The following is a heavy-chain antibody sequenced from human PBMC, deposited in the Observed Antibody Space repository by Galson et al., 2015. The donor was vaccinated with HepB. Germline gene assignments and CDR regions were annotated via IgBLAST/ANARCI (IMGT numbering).Heavy chain of an antibody. CDR3: ARDFVVVPAAKGDSGDY. J-gene: IGHJ4*02. D-gene: IGHD2-2*01. V-gene: IGHV1-18*01. Sequence: SVKVSCKASGYTFTSYGISWVRQAPGQGLEWMGWISAYNGNTNYAQKLQGRVTMTTDTSTSTAYMELRSLRSDDTAVYYCARDFVVVPAAKGDSGDYWGQGTLVTVSS. CDR2: ISAYNGNT. CDR1: GYTFTSYG.